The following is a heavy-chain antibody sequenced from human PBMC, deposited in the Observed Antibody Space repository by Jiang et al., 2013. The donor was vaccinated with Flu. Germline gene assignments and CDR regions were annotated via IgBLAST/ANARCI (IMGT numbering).Heavy chain of an antibody. Sequence: LLKPSETLSLTCTVSGGSIGSYYWSWIRQPPGKGLEWIGYIYYSGSTNYNPSLKSRVTISVDTSKNQFSLKLSSVTAADTAVYYCARDVVTMVRGVRSGAFDMWGQGTMVTVSS. CDR1: GGSIGSYY. D-gene: IGHD3-10*01. J-gene: IGHJ3*02. V-gene: IGHV4-59*01. CDR2: IYYSGST. CDR3: ARDVVTMVRGVRSGAFDM.